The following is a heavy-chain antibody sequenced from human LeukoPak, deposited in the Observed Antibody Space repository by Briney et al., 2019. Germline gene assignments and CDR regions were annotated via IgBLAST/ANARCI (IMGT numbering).Heavy chain of an antibody. J-gene: IGHJ1*01. CDR1: GFSFSTYA. CDR3: AKFACTSTSCCNNF. CDR2: ISGSDDST. V-gene: IGHV3-23*01. D-gene: IGHD2-2*01. Sequence: GGSLRLSCAASGFSFSTYAMNWVRQAPGKGLEWVSAISGSDDSTYYAESVKGRFTFSRDNSRNTLLLQMNSLRVEDTAVYYCAKFACTSTSCCNNFWGQGTLVTVSS.